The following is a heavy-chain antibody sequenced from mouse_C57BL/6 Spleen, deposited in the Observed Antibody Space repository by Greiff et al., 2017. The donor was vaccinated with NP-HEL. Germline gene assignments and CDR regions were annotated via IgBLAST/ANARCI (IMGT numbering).Heavy chain of an antibody. J-gene: IGHJ1*03. CDR3: AREGYYWYFDV. Sequence: QVQLKQPGAELVKPGASVKLSCKASGYTFTSYWMHWVKQRPGQGLEWIGMIHPNSGSTNYNEKFKSKATLTVDKSSSTAYMQLSSLTSEDSAVYYCAREGYYWYFDVWGTGTTVTVSS. CDR2: IHPNSGST. CDR1: GYTFTSYW. V-gene: IGHV1-64*01. D-gene: IGHD2-2*01.